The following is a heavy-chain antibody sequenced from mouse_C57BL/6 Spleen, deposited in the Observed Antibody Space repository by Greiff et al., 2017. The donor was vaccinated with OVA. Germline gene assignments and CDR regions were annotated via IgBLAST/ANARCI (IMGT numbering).Heavy chain of an antibody. Sequence: EVQLQQSGAELVRPGASVKLSCTASGFTIKDDYMHWVKQRPEQGLEWIGWIDPENGDTEYDSKFQGKATITADTSSNTAYLQLSSLTSEYTAVXYCTSYYGSSFDYWGQGTTLTVSS. J-gene: IGHJ2*01. CDR2: IDPENGDT. CDR1: GFTIKDDY. CDR3: TSYYGSSFDY. V-gene: IGHV14-4*01. D-gene: IGHD1-1*01.